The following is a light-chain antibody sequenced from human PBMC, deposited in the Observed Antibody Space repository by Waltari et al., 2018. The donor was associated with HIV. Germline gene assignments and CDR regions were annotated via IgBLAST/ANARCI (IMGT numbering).Light chain of an antibody. V-gene: IGLV3-25*03. CDR1: ELPSQS. J-gene: IGLJ2*01. Sequence: SYELTQPPSVSVSPGPPAAITCFGYELPSQSGHWSQPNPGQAPVLVIYKDRKRPSGIPQRFGGSTSGTAVTLTIRGVQAEDEADYYCQSTDNSGTHVVFGGGTKLTVL. CDR3: QSTDNSGTHVV. CDR2: KDR.